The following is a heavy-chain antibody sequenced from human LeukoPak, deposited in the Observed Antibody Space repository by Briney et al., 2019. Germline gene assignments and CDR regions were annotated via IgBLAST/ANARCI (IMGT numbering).Heavy chain of an antibody. CDR2: ISYGGSNK. CDR3: ARDPLIAGYFDY. D-gene: IGHD3-16*01. Sequence: GGSLRLSCAASGFTFSSYAMHWVRQAPGKGLEWVAVISYGGSNKYYADSVKGRFTISRDNSKNTLYLQMDSLRAEDTAVYYCARDPLIAGYFDYWGQGTLVTVSS. V-gene: IGHV3-30-3*01. CDR1: GFTFSSYA. J-gene: IGHJ4*02.